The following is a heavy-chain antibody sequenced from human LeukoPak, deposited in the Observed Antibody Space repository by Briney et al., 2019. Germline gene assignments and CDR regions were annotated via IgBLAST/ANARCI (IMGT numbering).Heavy chain of an antibody. J-gene: IGHJ5*02. CDR2: IIPFFGKA. CDR1: GCTFSSYA. Sequence: EASVKVSCKASGCTFSSYAISWVRQAPGQGLEWMGWIIPFFGKANYAQKFQGRVTITTDTSTSTAYMELSSLRSEDTAVYYCARDPPTMVRGSEFINWFDPWGQGTLVTVSS. CDR3: ARDPPTMVRGSEFINWFDP. V-gene: IGHV1-69*05. D-gene: IGHD3-10*01.